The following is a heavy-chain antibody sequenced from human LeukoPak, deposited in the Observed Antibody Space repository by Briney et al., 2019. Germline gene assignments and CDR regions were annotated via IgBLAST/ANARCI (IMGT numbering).Heavy chain of an antibody. CDR2: ISSDGSNE. V-gene: IGHV3-30-3*01. Sequence: PGGSLRLSCAASGFTFSSYAMHWVRQAPGKGLEWVALISSDGSNEYYADSVKGRFTISRDSSKNTLFLQVSSLRAEDTAIYYCATHYYDSTGYYSPDQWGQGTLVTVSS. D-gene: IGHD3-22*01. CDR3: ATHYYDSTGYYSPDQ. J-gene: IGHJ4*02. CDR1: GFTFSSYA.